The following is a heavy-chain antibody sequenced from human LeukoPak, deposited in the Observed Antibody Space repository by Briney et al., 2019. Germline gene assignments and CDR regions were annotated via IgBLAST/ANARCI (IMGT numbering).Heavy chain of an antibody. Sequence: GSLRLSCAASGFTFSSYGMHWVRQAPGKGLEWIGNIYYSGSTNYNPSLKSRVTISVDTSKNQFSLKLSSVTAADTAVYYCTRGSIAYYYMDVWGKGTTVTISS. CDR2: IYYSGST. V-gene: IGHV4-59*01. J-gene: IGHJ6*03. CDR1: GFTFSSYG. D-gene: IGHD3-22*01. CDR3: TRGSIAYYYMDV.